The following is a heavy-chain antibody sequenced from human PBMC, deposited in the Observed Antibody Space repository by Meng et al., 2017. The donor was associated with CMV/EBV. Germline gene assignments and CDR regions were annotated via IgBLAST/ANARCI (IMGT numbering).Heavy chain of an antibody. CDR1: GGTFSSYA. J-gene: IGHJ6*02. D-gene: IGHD2-2*01. CDR2: ISGSGGST. Sequence: SCKASGGTFSSYAMSWVRQAPGKGLEWVSAISGSGGSTYYADSVKGRFTISRDNSKNTLYLQMNSLRAEDTAVYYCAKHLRYCSSTSCRKRDYYYYYGMDVWGQGTTVTVSS. V-gene: IGHV3-23*01. CDR3: AKHLRYCSSTSCRKRDYYYYYGMDV.